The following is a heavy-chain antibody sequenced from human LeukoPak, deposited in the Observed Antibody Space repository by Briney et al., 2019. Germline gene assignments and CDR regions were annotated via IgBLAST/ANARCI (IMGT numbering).Heavy chain of an antibody. CDR1: GFTFSSYW. J-gene: IGHJ4*02. D-gene: IGHD3-9*01. CDR3: ARGGTGSENDY. V-gene: IGHV3-7*01. Sequence: GGSLRLSCAASGFTFSSYWMAWVRQAPGKGPEWVANIKEDDSRRHYVDSVKGRFAISRDNAKNLLYLQMNSLRVEDTAVYYCARGGTGSENDYWGQGILVTVSS. CDR2: IKEDDSRR.